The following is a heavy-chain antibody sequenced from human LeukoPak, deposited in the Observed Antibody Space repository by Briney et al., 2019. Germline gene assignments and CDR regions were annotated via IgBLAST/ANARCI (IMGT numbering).Heavy chain of an antibody. CDR3: AGEGDIVATGSSYYYGMDV. CDR2: ISSSSSTI. CDR1: GFTFSRYS. J-gene: IGHJ6*02. Sequence: GGSLRLSCAASGFTFSRYSMNWVRQAPGKGLEWVSYISSSSSTIYYADCVKGRFTISRDNAKNSLYLQMNSLRDEDTAVYYCAGEGDIVATGSSYYYGMDVWGQGTTVTVSS. V-gene: IGHV3-48*02. D-gene: IGHD5-12*01.